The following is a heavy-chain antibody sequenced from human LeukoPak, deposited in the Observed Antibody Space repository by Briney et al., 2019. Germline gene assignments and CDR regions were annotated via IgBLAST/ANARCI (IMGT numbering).Heavy chain of an antibody. CDR3: ARVSYSYGYAVDY. D-gene: IGHD5-18*01. CDR2: ISSSSSYI. Sequence: PGGSLRLSCAASGFTFSSYSMNWVRQAPGKGLEWVSSISSSSSYIYYADSVKGRFTISRDNAKNSLYLQMNSLRAEDTAVYYCARVSYSYGYAVDYWGQGTLVTVCS. J-gene: IGHJ4*02. CDR1: GFTFSSYS. V-gene: IGHV3-21*01.